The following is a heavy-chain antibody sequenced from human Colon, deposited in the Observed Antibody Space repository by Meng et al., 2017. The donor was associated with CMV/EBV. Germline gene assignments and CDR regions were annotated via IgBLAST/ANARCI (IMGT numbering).Heavy chain of an antibody. V-gene: IGHV1-18*01. CDR2: ISAYNGNT. D-gene: IGHD3-9*01. CDR1: GYTFTSYG. J-gene: IGHJ4*02. CDR3: ARGRPIIAEHYDILTGYYFDY. Sequence: ASVKVSCKASGYTFTSYGISWVRQAPGQGLEWMGWISAYNGNTNYAQKLQGRVTMTTDTSTSTAYMELRSLRPDDTAVYYCARGRPIIAEHYDILTGYYFDYWGQGTLVTVSS.